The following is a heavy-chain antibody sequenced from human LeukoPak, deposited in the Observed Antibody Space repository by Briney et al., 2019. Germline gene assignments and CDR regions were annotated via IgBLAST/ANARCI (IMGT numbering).Heavy chain of an antibody. Sequence: GGSLRLSCAVSGFKLSSYWMHWVRQSPGKGLVWVSTFDAEDSITRYADSVKGRFTISRDNAKNTLYLQMNSLRVEDTAVYYCPGSFEYWGQGTLVTVSA. D-gene: IGHD1-14*01. CDR2: FDAEDSIT. V-gene: IGHV3-74*01. CDR1: GFKLSSYW. CDR3: PGSFEY. J-gene: IGHJ4*02.